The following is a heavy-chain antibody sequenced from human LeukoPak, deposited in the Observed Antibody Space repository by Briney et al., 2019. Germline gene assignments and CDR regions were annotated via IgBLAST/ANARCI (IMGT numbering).Heavy chain of an antibody. CDR1: GGSISSGSYY. V-gene: IGHV4-61*01. CDR2: IYNSGST. CDR3: ARDYSSSNYYYYYMDV. Sequence: SETLSLTCTVSGGSISSGSYYWSWIRQPPGKGLEWIGYIYNSGSTNYNPSLESRVTISVDTSKNQVSLKLSSVTAADTAVYYCARDYSSSNYYYYYMDVWGKGTTVTVSS. J-gene: IGHJ6*03. D-gene: IGHD6-6*01.